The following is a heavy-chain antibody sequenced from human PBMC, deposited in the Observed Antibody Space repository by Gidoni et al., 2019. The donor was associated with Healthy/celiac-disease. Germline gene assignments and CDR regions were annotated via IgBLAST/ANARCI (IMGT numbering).Heavy chain of an antibody. Sequence: EGQLVRSGAEVRPTRESLRLSCNGAGYSFPSYWTSWARQMPVTGLEWMGRIDPRYSYTNYSPSFEGHVTISADKSISTADLQWSSLKASDTAMYYCARHFVGYGRDFWDLDAFDIWGQGTMVTVSS. CDR1: GYSFPSYW. CDR3: ARHFVGYGRDFWDLDAFDI. J-gene: IGHJ3*02. CDR2: IDPRYSYT. D-gene: IGHD3-3*01. V-gene: IGHV5-10-1*01.